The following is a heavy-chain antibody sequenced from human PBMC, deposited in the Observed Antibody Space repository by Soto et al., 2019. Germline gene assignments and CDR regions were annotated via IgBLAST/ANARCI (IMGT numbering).Heavy chain of an antibody. CDR3: ARVFGGGYCSGGSCYAFDY. J-gene: IGHJ4*02. V-gene: IGHV4-31*03. Sequence: PSETQSLTCTVSGGSISSGGYYWSWIRQHPGKGLEWIGYIYYSGSTYYNPSLKSRVTISVDTSKNQFSLKLSSVTAADTAVYYCARVFGGGYCSGGSCYAFDYWGQGTLVTVSS. D-gene: IGHD2-15*01. CDR1: GGSISSGGYY. CDR2: IYYSGST.